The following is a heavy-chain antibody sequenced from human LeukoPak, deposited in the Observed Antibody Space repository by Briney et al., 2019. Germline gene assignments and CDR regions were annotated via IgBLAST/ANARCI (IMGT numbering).Heavy chain of an antibody. J-gene: IGHJ4*02. CDR2: IYSGGST. V-gene: IGHV3-66*02. CDR3: AIGLQLAFNY. CDR1: GFTVSSNC. Sequence: PGGSLRLSCAASGFTVSSNCMSWVRQAPGKGLEWVSVIYSGGSTYYADSVKGRFTISRDNSKNTLYLQMNSLRAEDTAVYYCAIGLQLAFNYWGQGTLSPSPQ. D-gene: IGHD5-18*01.